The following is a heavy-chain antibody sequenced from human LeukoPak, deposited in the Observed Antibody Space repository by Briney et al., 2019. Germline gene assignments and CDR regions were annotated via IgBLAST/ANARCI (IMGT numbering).Heavy chain of an antibody. CDR3: ARFGAAALGFDI. CDR2: IKQDGSEK. D-gene: IGHD6-13*01. Sequence: GGSVRLSCAASGFTSSNYWMSWVRRGPGKGVEWVANIKQDGSEKYYVDSVKGRFTISRDNAKNSLSLQMNSLRAEDTAVYYCARFGAAALGFDIWGQGTMVTVSS. V-gene: IGHV3-7*04. J-gene: IGHJ3*02. CDR1: GFTSSNYW.